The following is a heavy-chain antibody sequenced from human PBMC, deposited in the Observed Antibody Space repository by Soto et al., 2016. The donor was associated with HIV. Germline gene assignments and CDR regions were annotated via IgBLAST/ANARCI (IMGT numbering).Heavy chain of an antibody. D-gene: IGHD2-2*01. CDR1: GFTFTSST. Sequence: QLVQSGPEVKKPGTSVKVSCKASGFTFTSSTMQWVRQARGQRLEWIGWIVVGNGNTNYAQKFQERVTITRDMSTTTAYMELSSLRSEDTAVYYCARVVPAAIVYYYYYMDVWGKGTTVTVSS. CDR2: IVVGNGNT. J-gene: IGHJ6*03. V-gene: IGHV1-58*02. CDR3: ARVVPAAIVYYYYYMDV.